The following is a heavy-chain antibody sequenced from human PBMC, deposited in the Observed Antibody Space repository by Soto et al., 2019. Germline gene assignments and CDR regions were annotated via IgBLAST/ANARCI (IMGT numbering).Heavy chain of an antibody. CDR2: ISSSSSYT. CDR3: ARDADILTGSDPFDI. CDR1: GFTFSDYY. V-gene: IGHV3-11*05. Sequence: QVQLVESGGGLVKPGGSLRLSCAASGFTFSDYYMSWIRQAPGKGLEWVSYISSSSSYTNYADSVKGRFTISRDNAKNSLYLQMNSLRAEDTAVYYCARDADILTGSDPFDIWGQGTMVTVSS. D-gene: IGHD3-9*01. J-gene: IGHJ3*02.